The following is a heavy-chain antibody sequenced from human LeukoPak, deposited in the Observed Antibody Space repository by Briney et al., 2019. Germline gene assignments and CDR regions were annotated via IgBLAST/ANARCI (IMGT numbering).Heavy chain of an antibody. J-gene: IGHJ3*02. D-gene: IGHD4-17*01. CDR3: ARIYGDSDAFDI. V-gene: IGHV1-2*02. Sequence: PGASVKVSCKASGYTFTGYYMHWVRQAPGQGLEWMGWINPNSGGTNYTQKFQGRVTMTRDTSISTAYMELSSLRSEDTAVYYCARIYGDSDAFDIWGQGTMVTVSS. CDR1: GYTFTGYY. CDR2: INPNSGGT.